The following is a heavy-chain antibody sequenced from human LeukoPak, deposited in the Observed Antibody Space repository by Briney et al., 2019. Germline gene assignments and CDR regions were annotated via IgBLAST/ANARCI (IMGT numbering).Heavy chain of an antibody. CDR1: GGSISSSTYF. CDR2: IYHSGST. Sequence: SETLSLTCTVSGGSISSSTYFWAWIRQPPGKGLEWIGSIYHSGSTYYKTPLKSRVTISVDTSKNQFSLNLSSVNAADADTAVYYCARHAGGDTAMPIDYWGQGTLVTVSS. V-gene: IGHV4-39*01. J-gene: IGHJ4*02. D-gene: IGHD5-18*01. CDR3: ARHAGGDTAMPIDY.